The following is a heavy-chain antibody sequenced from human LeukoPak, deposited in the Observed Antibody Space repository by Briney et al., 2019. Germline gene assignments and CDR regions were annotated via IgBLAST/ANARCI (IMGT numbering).Heavy chain of an antibody. V-gene: IGHV4-39*01. CDR2: IYYSGNT. CDR1: GGSIRGRSYY. J-gene: IGHJ4*02. Sequence: PSGTLSLTCTVSGGSIRGRSYYWGWIRQPPGKGLDWIGSIYYSGNTYYNPSLKSRVNISVDTSKNQFSLKLSSVTAADTAVYYSARHAYSGSYYFDYWGQGTLVTVSS. D-gene: IGHD1-26*01. CDR3: ARHAYSGSYYFDY.